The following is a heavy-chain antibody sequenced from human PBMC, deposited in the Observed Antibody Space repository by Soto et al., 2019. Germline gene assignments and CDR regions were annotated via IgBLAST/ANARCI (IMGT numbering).Heavy chain of an antibody. D-gene: IGHD3-9*01. CDR2: INPTSRDV. V-gene: IGHV3-21*01. CDR3: ARDETRLTGDGFDI. CDR1: GFTFSSYS. Sequence: EVQLLESGGGLVHPGGSLRLSCATSGFTFSSYSMDWVRQAPGKGLEWVSSINPTSRDVFYADSVRGRFTISRDYAENSMHLPMIGLRGESTAVYDGARDETRLTGDGFDIWGRGTLVTVS. J-gene: IGHJ3*02.